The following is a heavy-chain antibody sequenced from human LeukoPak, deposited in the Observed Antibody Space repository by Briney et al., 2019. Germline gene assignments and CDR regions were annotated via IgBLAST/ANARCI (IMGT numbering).Heavy chain of an antibody. CDR1: GFTFSSYW. J-gene: IGHJ6*03. CDR3: AREMEYYDSGMDYYYYMDV. D-gene: IGHD3-10*01. Sequence: GGSLRLSCAASGFTFSSYWMSWVRQAPGKGLEWVANIKQDGSEKYYVDSVKGRFTISRDNAKNSLYLQMNSLRAEDTAVYYCAREMEYYDSGMDYYYYMDVWGKGTTVTISS. CDR2: IKQDGSEK. V-gene: IGHV3-7*01.